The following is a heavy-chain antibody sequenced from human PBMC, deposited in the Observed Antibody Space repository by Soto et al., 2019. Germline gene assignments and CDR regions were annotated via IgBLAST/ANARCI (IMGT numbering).Heavy chain of an antibody. CDR1: GFTFNNYG. D-gene: IGHD5-18*01. CDR2: ISFDGRNE. CDR3: ARDKRGYNYGTLDY. Sequence: SLRLSCAASGFTFNNYGIHWVRQTPGKGLEWVALISFDGRNEYYGDSVKGRFTVSRDNSKNTLYLQMNNLGTEDTAIYFCARDKRGYNYGTLDYWGQGILVTVSS. V-gene: IGHV3-30*03. J-gene: IGHJ4*02.